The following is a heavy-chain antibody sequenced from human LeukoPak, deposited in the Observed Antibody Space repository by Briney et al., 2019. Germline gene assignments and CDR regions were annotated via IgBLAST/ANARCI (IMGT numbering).Heavy chain of an antibody. Sequence: GGSLRLSCAASGFTFSTYAMSWVRQAPGKGLEWVGRLKSNTDGGTTDYAAPVKGRFTISRDDSKDTLYLQMSSLKIEDTAVYYCATEGYDFWGGSGDYWGQGTLVTVSS. V-gene: IGHV3-15*01. D-gene: IGHD3-3*01. J-gene: IGHJ4*02. CDR3: ATEGYDFWGGSGDY. CDR1: GFTFSTYA. CDR2: LKSNTDGGTT.